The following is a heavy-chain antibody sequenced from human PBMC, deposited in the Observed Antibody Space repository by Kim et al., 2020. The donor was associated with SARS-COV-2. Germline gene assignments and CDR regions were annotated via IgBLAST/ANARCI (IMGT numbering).Heavy chain of an antibody. V-gene: IGHV3-74*01. CDR2: INSDGSST. CDR1: GLPFSRSW. CDR3: ARVGHLGADYWGAQLYYFDY. D-gene: IGHD7-27*01. Sequence: SLRLSFSSSGLPFSRSWMHWVRQAPGKGLVWVSRINSDGSSTSYADSVKGRFTISRDNAKNTLYLQMNSLRAEDTAVYYCARVGHLGADYWGAQLYYFDYWGQGTLVTVSS. J-gene: IGHJ4*02.